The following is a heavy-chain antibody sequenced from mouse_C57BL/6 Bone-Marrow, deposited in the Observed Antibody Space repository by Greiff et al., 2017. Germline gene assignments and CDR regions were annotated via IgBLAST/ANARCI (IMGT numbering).Heavy chain of an antibody. CDR1: GYTFTSYW. D-gene: IGHD2-5*01. J-gene: IGHJ1*03. CDR3: ARPYYSNYGYFDV. CDR2: IYPGSGST. Sequence: QVHVKQPGAELVKPGASVKMSCKASGYTFTSYWLTWVKQRPGQGLEWIGDIYPGSGSTNYNEKFKSKATLTVDTSSSTAYMQLSSLTSEDYAVYDYARPYYSNYGYFDVWGTGTTVTVSS. V-gene: IGHV1-55*01.